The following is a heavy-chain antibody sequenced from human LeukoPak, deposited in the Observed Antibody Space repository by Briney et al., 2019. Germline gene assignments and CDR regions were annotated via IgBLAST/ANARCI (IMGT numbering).Heavy chain of an antibody. CDR1: GFAFSSYW. D-gene: IGHD6-13*01. Sequence: GGSLRLSCAASGFAFSSYWMHWVRQDPGKGLVWVSRINTDGTTTVYADSVRDRFTISRDNAKNTLYLQMNSLRAEDTAVYYCARDGRIAAGESRMLDYWGQGTLVTVAS. V-gene: IGHV3-74*01. CDR2: INTDGTTT. J-gene: IGHJ4*02. CDR3: ARDGRIAAGESRMLDY.